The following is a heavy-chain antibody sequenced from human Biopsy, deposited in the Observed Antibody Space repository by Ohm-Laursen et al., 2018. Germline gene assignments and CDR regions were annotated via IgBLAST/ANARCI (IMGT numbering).Heavy chain of an antibody. D-gene: IGHD4-11*01. CDR3: ARDSGILNYGNFKYYHYYGMDV. CDR1: GDSITTYY. J-gene: IGHJ6*02. Sequence: SETLSLTCTVSGDSITTYYWSWIRQPPGKGLDWIGHIYYSVMTNYNSSLQSRVSISVDTSRYQVSLTLSSVTAADTAVYYCARDSGILNYGNFKYYHYYGMDVWGQGTKVTVSS. V-gene: IGHV4-59*01. CDR2: IYYSVMT.